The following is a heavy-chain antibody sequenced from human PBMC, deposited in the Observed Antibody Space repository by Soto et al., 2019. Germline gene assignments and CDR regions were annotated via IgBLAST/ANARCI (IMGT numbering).Heavy chain of an antibody. CDR1: GFTFDDYA. Sequence: EVQLVESGGALVQPGRSLRLSCTASGFTFDDYAMHWVRQAPGKGLEWISGISWNNSITGYADSVKGRFTISRDNAKNTLYLQMNSLRVEDTAFYYCAKGFSRYFAYWGQGTLVTVSS. J-gene: IGHJ4*02. V-gene: IGHV3-9*01. CDR2: ISWNNSIT. CDR3: AKGFSRYFAY. D-gene: IGHD2-2*01.